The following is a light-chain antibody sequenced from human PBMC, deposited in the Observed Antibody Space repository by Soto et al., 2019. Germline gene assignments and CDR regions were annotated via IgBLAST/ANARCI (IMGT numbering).Light chain of an antibody. CDR2: GAS. J-gene: IGKJ4*01. CDR1: QGISTS. CDR3: LQYYSYSRT. V-gene: IGKV1-17*03. Sequence: DIQMTQSPSVMSAFAGDRVTITCRASQGISTSLVWFQQKPGKVPKRLITGASILESGVPSRFSGSGSGTEFTLTISGLQPEDCATYFCLQYYSYSRTFGGGTKVEIK.